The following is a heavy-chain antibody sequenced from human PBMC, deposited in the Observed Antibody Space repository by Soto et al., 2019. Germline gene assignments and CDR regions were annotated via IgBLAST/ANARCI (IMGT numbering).Heavy chain of an antibody. J-gene: IGHJ5*02. CDR3: AISRMRLRVNWFDP. V-gene: IGHV4-4*07. D-gene: IGHD3-16*01. Sequence: SETLSLTCTVPGGSISSYYWSWIRQPAGKGLEWIGRIYTSGSTNYNPSLKSRVTMSVDTSKNQFSLKLSSVTAADTAVYYCAISRMRLRVNWFDPWGQGTLVTVS. CDR2: IYTSGST. CDR1: GGSISSYY.